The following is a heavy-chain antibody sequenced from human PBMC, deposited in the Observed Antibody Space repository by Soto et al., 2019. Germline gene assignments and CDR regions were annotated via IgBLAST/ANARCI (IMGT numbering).Heavy chain of an antibody. CDR1: GYSFTSYW. J-gene: IGHJ6*02. CDR3: ERNIKLILAKVLDGMDV. D-gene: IGHD2-8*01. Sequence: GESLKISCKGSGYSFTSYWIGWVRQMPGKGLEWMGIIYPGDSDTRYSPSFQGQVTISADKSISTAYLQWSSLKASDTAMYYCERNIKLILAKVLDGMDVWGQGKTVTVS. CDR2: IYPGDSDT. V-gene: IGHV5-51*01.